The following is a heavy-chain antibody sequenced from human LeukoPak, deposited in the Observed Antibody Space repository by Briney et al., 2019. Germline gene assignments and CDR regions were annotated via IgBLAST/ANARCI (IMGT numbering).Heavy chain of an antibody. V-gene: IGHV3-30-3*01. CDR2: VSYDGSNK. CDR1: GFTFSSYA. Sequence: GGSLRLSCAASGFTFSSYAMSWVRQAPGKGLEWVAVVSYDGSNKYYADSVKGRFTISRDNSKNTLYLQMNSLRAEDTAVYYCARAMSGYYSNFDYWGQGTLVTVSS. CDR3: ARAMSGYYSNFDY. J-gene: IGHJ4*02. D-gene: IGHD3-22*01.